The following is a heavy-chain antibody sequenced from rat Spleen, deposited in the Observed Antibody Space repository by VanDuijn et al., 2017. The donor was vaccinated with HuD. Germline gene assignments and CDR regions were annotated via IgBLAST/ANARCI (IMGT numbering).Heavy chain of an antibody. CDR3: ARRRYDGTYYLY. CDR2: INYSGST. V-gene: IGHV3-1*01. J-gene: IGHJ2*01. D-gene: IGHD1-12*02. CDR1: GYSITSNY. Sequence: EVQLQESGPGLVKPSQSISLTCSVTGYSITSNYWGWIRKFPGNEMEWMGYINYSGSTGYNPSLKSRISITRDTSKNQFFLQVNSVTTEDTANYYCARRRYDGTYYLYWGQGVMVTVSS.